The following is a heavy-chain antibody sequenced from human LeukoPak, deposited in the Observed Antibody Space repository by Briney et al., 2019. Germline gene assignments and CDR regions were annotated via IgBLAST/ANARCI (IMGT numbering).Heavy chain of an antibody. CDR1: GGSFSGYY. V-gene: IGHV4-34*01. Sequence: SETLSLTCAVYGGSFSGYYWSWIRQPPGKGLEWIGEINHSGSTNYNPSLKSRVTISVDTSKNQFSLKLSSVTAADTAAYYCARLGDIVVVPAALDGQTYYMDVWGKGTTVTVSS. CDR2: INHSGST. J-gene: IGHJ6*03. CDR3: ARLGDIVVVPAALDGQTYYMDV. D-gene: IGHD2-2*01.